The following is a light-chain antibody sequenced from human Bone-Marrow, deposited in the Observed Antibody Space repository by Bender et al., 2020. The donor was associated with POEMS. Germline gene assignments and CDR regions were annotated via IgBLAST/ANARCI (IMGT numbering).Light chain of an antibody. J-gene: IGLJ1*01. CDR3: SSYVGSAVYV. Sequence: QSALTQPPSASGSPGQSVTISCTGTSSDVGGYNYVSWYQQHPGQVPKLMIYEVSKRPAGVPDRFSGSKAGNTASLTISGLRAEDEADYYCSSYVGSAVYVFGSGTKVTVL. CDR2: EVS. CDR1: SSDVGGYNY. V-gene: IGLV2-8*01.